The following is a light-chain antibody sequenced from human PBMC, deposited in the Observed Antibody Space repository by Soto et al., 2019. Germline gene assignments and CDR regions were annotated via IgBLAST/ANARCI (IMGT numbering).Light chain of an antibody. CDR1: QSVPRH. J-gene: IGKJ5*01. CDR3: QQTSNWPPEIT. CDR2: DSS. V-gene: IGKV3-11*01. Sequence: EIVLTQSPGTLSLSPGETATVSCRASQSVPRHLAWYQQRPGLAPRLLIYDSSSRATGIPDRFSGSGSGTDFTLTISSLEPEDFAVYYCQQTSNWPPEITFGQGTRLENK.